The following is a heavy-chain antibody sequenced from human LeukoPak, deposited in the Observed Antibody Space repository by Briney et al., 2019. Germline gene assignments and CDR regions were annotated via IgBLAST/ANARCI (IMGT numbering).Heavy chain of an antibody. J-gene: IGHJ6*02. CDR1: GYTFTSYG. Sequence: ASVKVSYKASGYTFTSYGISWVRQAPGQGLEWMGWISAYNGNTNYAQKLQGRVTMTTDTSPRTTYKELRSLSSDGKAVYYGGGDCPYGSGKSDGMDVWGQGTTVTVSS. CDR2: ISAYNGNT. CDR3: GGDCPYGSGKSDGMDV. V-gene: IGHV1-18*01. D-gene: IGHD3-10*01.